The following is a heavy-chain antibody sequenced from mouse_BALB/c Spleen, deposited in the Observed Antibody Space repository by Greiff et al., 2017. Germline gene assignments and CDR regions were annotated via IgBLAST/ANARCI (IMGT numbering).Heavy chain of an antibody. CDR1: GFTFSSYA. Sequence: DVHLVESGGGLVKPGGSLKLSCAASGFTFSSYAMSWVRQSPEKRLEWVAEISSGGSYTYYPDTVTGRFTISRDNAKNTLYLEMSSLRSEDTAMYYCASYYGSSYAMDYWGQGTSVTVSS. CDR2: ISSGGSYT. D-gene: IGHD1-1*01. V-gene: IGHV5-9-4*01. CDR3: ASYYGSSYAMDY. J-gene: IGHJ4*01.